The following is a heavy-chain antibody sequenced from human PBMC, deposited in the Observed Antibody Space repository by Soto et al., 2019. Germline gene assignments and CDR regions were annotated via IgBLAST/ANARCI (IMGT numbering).Heavy chain of an antibody. CDR1: AYTFTSYY. CDR2: INPSGGSI. J-gene: IGHJ6*02. Sequence: AASGKVSYKASAYTFTSYYMHGVRQAPGQGLEWVGVINPSGGSISYAQKFQGRVTMTRDTSTSTVYMELSSLRSEDTAVYYCAREFEGHYYAIDVWGQGTQATFS. V-gene: IGHV1-46*01. CDR3: AREFEGHYYAIDV. D-gene: IGHD3-10*01.